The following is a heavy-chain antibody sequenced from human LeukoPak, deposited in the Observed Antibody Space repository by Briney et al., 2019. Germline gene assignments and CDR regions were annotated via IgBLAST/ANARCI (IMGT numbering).Heavy chain of an antibody. CDR1: GASISTGGYY. Sequence: SQTLSLTCTFSGASISTGGYYWPWIRQPPGGGLEWIGYIYYTGSVDYNPSLKSRLTISLDKSKNQFSLKLNSVTAADTAIYYCARDLSYYFGSGTSALDVWGQGTAVTVS. J-gene: IGHJ6*02. V-gene: IGHV4-31*03. D-gene: IGHD3-10*01. CDR3: ARDLSYYFGSGTSALDV. CDR2: IYYTGSV.